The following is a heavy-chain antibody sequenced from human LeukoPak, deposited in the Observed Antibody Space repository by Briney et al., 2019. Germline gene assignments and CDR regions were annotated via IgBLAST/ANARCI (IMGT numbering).Heavy chain of an antibody. D-gene: IGHD5-12*01. Sequence: ASVKVSCTASTYTFTRYGISWVRQAPGQGLEWMGWISGYNGNTNYAQKFLGRVSMTADTATRTAYMELRSLTSDDTAMYYWARSGRGTYYYFDLWGQGTLVTVSS. V-gene: IGHV1-18*01. CDR2: ISGYNGNT. CDR1: TYTFTRYG. J-gene: IGHJ4*02. CDR3: ARSGRGTYYYFDL.